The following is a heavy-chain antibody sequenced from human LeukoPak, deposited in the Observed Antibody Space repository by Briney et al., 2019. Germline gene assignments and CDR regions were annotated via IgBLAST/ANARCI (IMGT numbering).Heavy chain of an antibody. CDR3: AIVGMTFDWTLDY. D-gene: IGHD3-9*01. CDR1: GFTFSVYS. Sequence: GGSLRLSCAASGFTFSVYSMNWVRQAPGKGLEWVSSISSSSSSINYADSVKGRFTISRDNAKNSLYVQMNSLRGEDTAVYYCAIVGMTFDWTLDYWGQGTLVTVSS. V-gene: IGHV3-21*01. J-gene: IGHJ4*02. CDR2: ISSSSSSI.